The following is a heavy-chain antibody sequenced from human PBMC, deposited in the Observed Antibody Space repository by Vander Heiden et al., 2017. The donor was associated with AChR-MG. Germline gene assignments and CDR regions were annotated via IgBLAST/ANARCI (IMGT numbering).Heavy chain of an antibody. D-gene: IGHD2-15*01. V-gene: IGHV2-5*01. Sequence: QITLKESGPTLVKPTQTLTLTCPLSGFSITTPGVGVGWIRQPPGKALEWLALIYYNDDSRFSPPLKSRLYITKDTSKNQVVLTMTNMDPVDTATYYCAHTLSGDTVTATFDYWGQGTLVTVSS. CDR2: IYYNDDS. CDR3: AHTLSGDTVTATFDY. J-gene: IGHJ4*02. CDR1: GFSITTPGVG.